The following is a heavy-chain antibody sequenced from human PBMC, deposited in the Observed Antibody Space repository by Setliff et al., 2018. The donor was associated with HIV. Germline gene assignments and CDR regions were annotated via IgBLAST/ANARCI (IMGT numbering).Heavy chain of an antibody. V-gene: IGHV4-34*01. CDR3: ARGGGFWSGQLDY. CDR2: INQSGIS. D-gene: IGHD3-3*01. Sequence: SETLSLTCAVYGGSFSDHYWTWIRQPPGKGLEWIGEINQSGISNFNPSLKSRVTMPIDTPKNQFSLKPSSVTAADTAVYFCARGGGFWSGQLDYWGQGTRVTVSS. J-gene: IGHJ4*02. CDR1: GGSFSDHY.